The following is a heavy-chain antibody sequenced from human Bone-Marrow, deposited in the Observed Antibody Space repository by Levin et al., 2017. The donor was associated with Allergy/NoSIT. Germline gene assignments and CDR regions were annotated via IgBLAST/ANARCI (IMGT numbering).Heavy chain of an antibody. CDR1: GFTFSSYA. J-gene: IGHJ3*02. V-gene: IGHV3-30-3*01. CDR2: ISYDGSNK. D-gene: IGHD3-10*01. CDR3: ARDYYGSGRQDAFDI. Sequence: LSLTCAASGFTFSSYAMHWVRQAPGKGLEWVAVISYDGSNKYYADSVKGRFTISRDNSKNTLYLQMNSLRAEDTAVYYCARDYYGSGRQDAFDIWGQGTMVTVSS.